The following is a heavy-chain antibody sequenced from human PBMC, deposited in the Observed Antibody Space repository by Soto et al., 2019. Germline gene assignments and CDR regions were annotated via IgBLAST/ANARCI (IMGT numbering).Heavy chain of an antibody. CDR2: ISAYNGNT. D-gene: IGHD1-7*01. J-gene: IGHJ4*02. Sequence: ASVKVSCKASGYTFTSYGISWVRQAPGQGLEWMGWISAYNGNTNYAQKLQGRVTMTTDTSTSTASMELRSLRSDDTAVYYCARDGGNLLELRDYWGQGTLVTVSS. CDR3: ARDGGNLLELRDY. V-gene: IGHV1-18*01. CDR1: GYTFTSYG.